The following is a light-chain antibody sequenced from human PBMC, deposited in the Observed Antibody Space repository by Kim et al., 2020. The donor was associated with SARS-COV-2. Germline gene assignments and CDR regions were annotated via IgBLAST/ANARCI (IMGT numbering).Light chain of an antibody. J-gene: IGLJ1*01. Sequence: GQSIAISCTGTSSDVGSYNLVSWYQQHPGKAPKLMIYEVSKRPSGVSNRFSGSKSGNTASLTISGLQAEDEADYYCCSYAGSSTYVFGTGTKVTVL. CDR1: SSDVGSYNL. CDR3: CSYAGSSTYV. V-gene: IGLV2-23*02. CDR2: EVS.